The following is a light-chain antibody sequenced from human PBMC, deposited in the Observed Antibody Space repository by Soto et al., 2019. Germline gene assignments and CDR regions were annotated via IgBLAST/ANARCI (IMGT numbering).Light chain of an antibody. CDR2: LEGRGSY. Sequence: QLVLTQSSSASASLGSSVKLTCTLSSGHSSYIIAWHQQQPGKAPRYLMKLEGRGSYNKGSGVPDRFSGSSSGADRYLTISNLQFEDEADYYCETWDSNNWVFGGGTKLTFL. V-gene: IGLV4-60*02. J-gene: IGLJ3*02. CDR1: SGHSSYI. CDR3: ETWDSNNWV.